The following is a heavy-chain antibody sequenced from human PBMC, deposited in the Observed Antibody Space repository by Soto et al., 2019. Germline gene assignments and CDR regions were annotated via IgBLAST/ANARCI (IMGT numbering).Heavy chain of an antibody. D-gene: IGHD2-21*02. CDR1: GFTVNNYA. Sequence: XESLRLSCAASGFTVNNYAMDWVRQAPGKGLEWVSTISGSGGSTYYAASVKGRFTISRDNSKNTLYLQMNSLRAEDTAVYYCAKSQFDCGGDCWNWFDPWGQGALVTVSS. CDR2: ISGSGGST. V-gene: IGHV3-23*01. J-gene: IGHJ5*02. CDR3: AKSQFDCGGDCWNWFDP.